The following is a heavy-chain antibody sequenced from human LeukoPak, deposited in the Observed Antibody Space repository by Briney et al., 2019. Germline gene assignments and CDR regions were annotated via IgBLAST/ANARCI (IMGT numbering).Heavy chain of an antibody. J-gene: IGHJ6*02. V-gene: IGHV3-9*01. Sequence: GGSLRLSCAASGFTFDDYAMHWVRQAPGKGLEWVSGISWNSGSIGYADSVKGRFTISRDNAKNSLYLQMNSLRAEDTALYYCAKDFRYGDPPGMYGMDVWGQGTTVTVSS. D-gene: IGHD4-17*01. CDR3: AKDFRYGDPPGMYGMDV. CDR2: ISWNSGSI. CDR1: GFTFDDYA.